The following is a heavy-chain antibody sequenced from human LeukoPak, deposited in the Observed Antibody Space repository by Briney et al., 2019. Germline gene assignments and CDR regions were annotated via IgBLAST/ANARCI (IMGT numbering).Heavy chain of an antibody. J-gene: IGHJ4*02. V-gene: IGHV3-48*01. CDR1: GFTFSDYT. D-gene: IGHD3-10*01. Sequence: GGSLRLSCAASGFTFSDYTMNWVRQAPGKGLEWVSYISLSSNTIYYADSVKGRFTISRDNSKNTLYLQMNSLRAEDTAVYYCARLGGSGSYYVIPDYWGQGTLVTVSS. CDR3: ARLGGSGSYYVIPDY. CDR2: ISLSSNTI.